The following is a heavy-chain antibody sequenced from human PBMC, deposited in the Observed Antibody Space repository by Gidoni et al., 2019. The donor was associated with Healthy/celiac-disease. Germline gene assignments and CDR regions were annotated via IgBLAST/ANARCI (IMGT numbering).Heavy chain of an antibody. J-gene: IGHJ6*04. D-gene: IGHD3-10*01. CDR2: ITYDGSNK. CDR3: AKFGSGSNGMDV. CDR1: GSPFSSYG. Sequence: QAKLVESGGGVVQSGRSLRLSCAASGSPFSSYGMHWVRQAPGKGLAWVAVITYDGSNKDYADSVKGRFTISRDNSKNTLYLQMNSLRAEDTAVYYCAKFGSGSNGMDVWGKGTTVTVSS. V-gene: IGHV3-30*18.